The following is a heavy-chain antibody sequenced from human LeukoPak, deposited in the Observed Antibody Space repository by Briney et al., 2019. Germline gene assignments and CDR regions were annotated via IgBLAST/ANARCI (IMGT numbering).Heavy chain of an antibody. CDR3: ARDGRTLGGSYYYYGMDV. V-gene: IGHV3-11*01. J-gene: IGHJ6*02. CDR2: ISSSGSTI. Sequence: PGGSLRLSCAASGFTFSDYYMSWIRQAPGKGREWVSYISSSGSTIYYADSVKGRFTISRDNAKNSLYLQMNSLRAEDTAVYYCARDGRTLGGSYYYYGMDVWGQGTTVTVSS. CDR1: GFTFSDYY. D-gene: IGHD2-15*01.